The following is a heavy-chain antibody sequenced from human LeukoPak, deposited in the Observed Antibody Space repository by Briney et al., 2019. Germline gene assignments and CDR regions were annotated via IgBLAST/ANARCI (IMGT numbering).Heavy chain of an antibody. D-gene: IGHD6-6*01. V-gene: IGHV3-21*01. J-gene: IGHJ3*02. CDR1: GFTFSSYS. Sequence: GGSLRLSCAASGFTFSSYSMNWVRQAPGKGLEWVSSISSSSSYIYYADSVKGRFTISRDNAKNSLYLQMNSLRAEDTAVYYCARDPSSHAFDIWGQGTMVAVSS. CDR3: ARDPSSHAFDI. CDR2: ISSSSSYI.